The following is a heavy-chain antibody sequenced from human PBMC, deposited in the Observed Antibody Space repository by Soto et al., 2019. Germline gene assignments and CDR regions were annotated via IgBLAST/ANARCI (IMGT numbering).Heavy chain of an antibody. J-gene: IGHJ6*02. Sequence: QVQLQESGPGVVKPSQTLSLTCTVSGGSFSSGDYYWSWVRQPPGKGLEWIGYIYYTGSTFNNPSLKSRVSISLAPPKTHFPLKLSCGPPADPPVYHGARIHLGDNPSYYNSVRAVWGQGTTATFPS. D-gene: IGHD2-21*02. V-gene: IGHV4-30-4*01. CDR3: ARIHLGDNPSYYNSVRAV. CDR2: IYYTGST. CDR1: GGSFSSGDYY.